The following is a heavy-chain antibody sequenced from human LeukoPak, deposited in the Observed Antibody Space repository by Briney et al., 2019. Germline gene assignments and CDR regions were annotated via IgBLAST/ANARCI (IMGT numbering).Heavy chain of an antibody. Sequence: ASVKVSCKASGFTFTSSAVQWVRQARGQRLEWIGWIVVGSGNTSYAQKFQERVTITRDMSTSTAYMELSSLRSEDTAVYYCAVYYYGSGSLPYYYYYGMDVWGQGTTVTVSS. V-gene: IGHV1-58*01. CDR3: AVYYYGSGSLPYYYYYGMDV. D-gene: IGHD3-10*01. CDR2: IVVGSGNT. CDR1: GFTFTSSA. J-gene: IGHJ6*02.